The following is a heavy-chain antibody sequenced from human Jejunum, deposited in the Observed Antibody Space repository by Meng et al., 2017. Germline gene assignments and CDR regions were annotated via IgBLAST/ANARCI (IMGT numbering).Heavy chain of an antibody. V-gene: IGHV3-21*01. CDR2: ISSDSTFI. CDR1: TFTFSRYS. J-gene: IGHJ4*02. D-gene: IGHD5-12*01. CDR3: ARLSGYEGRDFDY. Sequence: GESLKISCAASTFTFSRYSMNWVRQAPGKGLEWISYISSDSTFIYYADSVKGRFTISRDNAKSSLYLQMNSLRAEDTAVYYCARLSGYEGRDFDYWGQGALVTVSS.